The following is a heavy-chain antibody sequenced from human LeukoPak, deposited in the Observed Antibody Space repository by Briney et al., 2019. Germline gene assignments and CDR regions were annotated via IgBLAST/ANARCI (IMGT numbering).Heavy chain of an antibody. CDR3: ASSRGVFDY. Sequence: GGSLRLSCAASGFTFSSYGMHWVRQAPGKGLEWVAFIRYDGSKKYYEDSVKGRFTISRDNSKNTLYLQMNSLRAEDTAVYYCASSRGVFDYWGQGTLVTVSS. D-gene: IGHD2-2*01. CDR2: IRYDGSKK. CDR1: GFTFSSYG. J-gene: IGHJ4*02. V-gene: IGHV3-30*02.